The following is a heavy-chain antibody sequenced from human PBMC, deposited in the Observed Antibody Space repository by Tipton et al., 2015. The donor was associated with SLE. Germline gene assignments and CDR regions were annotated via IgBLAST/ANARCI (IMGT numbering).Heavy chain of an antibody. Sequence: TLSLTCTVSGASMTGYYWSWIRQPRGKGLEWIGYIYYSGSTNYNPSLKSRVTISVDTSKNQFSLKLSSVTAADTAVYYCARDGYSYPFDYWGQGTMVTVSS. CDR1: GASMTGYY. CDR2: IYYSGST. D-gene: IGHD5-18*01. CDR3: ARDGYSYPFDY. V-gene: IGHV4-59*01. J-gene: IGHJ4*03.